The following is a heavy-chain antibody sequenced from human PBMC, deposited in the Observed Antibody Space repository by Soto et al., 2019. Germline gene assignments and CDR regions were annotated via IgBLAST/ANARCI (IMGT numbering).Heavy chain of an antibody. CDR2: TIPMFGTP. D-gene: IGHD3-22*01. CDR1: GGTFRKYA. CDR3: ARPLRDRNYYYGMAV. Sequence: HVQLVQSGAEMQQPGASVRVSCKASGGTFRKYAFSWVRQAPGQGLEWLGGTIPMFGTPNYAQKFQGRVAISADESTATVYMELSSLRSEDTAVYFCARPLRDRNYYYGMAVWGQGTTVTVSS. V-gene: IGHV1-69*01. J-gene: IGHJ6*02.